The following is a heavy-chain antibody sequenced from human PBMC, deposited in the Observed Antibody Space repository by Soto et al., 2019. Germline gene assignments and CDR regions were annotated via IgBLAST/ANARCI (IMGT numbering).Heavy chain of an antibody. J-gene: IGHJ1*01. CDR1: GFTFTNAW. CDR3: TTARGTYGAEYFQH. D-gene: IGHD4-17*01. V-gene: IGHV3-15*01. CDR2: IKSKTDGGTT. Sequence: GGSLRLSCAASGFTFTNAWMSWVRQAPGMGLEWVGRIKSKTDGGTTDYAAPVKGRFTISRDDSKNTLYLQMNSLKTEDTAVYYCTTARGTYGAEYFQHWGQGTLVTVS.